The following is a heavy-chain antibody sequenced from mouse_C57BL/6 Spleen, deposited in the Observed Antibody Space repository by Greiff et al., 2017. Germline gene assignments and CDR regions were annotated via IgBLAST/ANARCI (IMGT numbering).Heavy chain of an antibody. D-gene: IGHD2-4*01. Sequence: QVQLQQSGAELVKPGASVKLSCKASGYTFTEYTIHWVKQRSGQGLEWIGWFYPGSGCIKYNEKFKDKATLTADKSSNTVYMELSRLTSEDAAVYIDVKHEEGDYDVSGFAYWGQGPPVTVS. CDR3: VKHEEGDYDVSGFAY. J-gene: IGHJ3*01. CDR2: FYPGSGCI. V-gene: IGHV1-62-2*01. CDR1: GYTFTEYT.